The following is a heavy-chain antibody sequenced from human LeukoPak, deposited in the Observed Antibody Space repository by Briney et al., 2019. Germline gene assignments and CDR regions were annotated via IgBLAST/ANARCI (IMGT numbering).Heavy chain of an antibody. V-gene: IGHV3-48*04. CDR3: ARDREWEVFDY. Sequence: GGSLRLSCAASGFTFSSYSMNWVRQAPGKGLEWISYISSTGSSIYYADSVKGRFTISRDNAKNSLYLQMNSLRADDTAVYYCARDREWEVFDYWGQGTLVTVSS. CDR2: ISSTGSSI. J-gene: IGHJ4*02. CDR1: GFTFSSYS. D-gene: IGHD1-26*01.